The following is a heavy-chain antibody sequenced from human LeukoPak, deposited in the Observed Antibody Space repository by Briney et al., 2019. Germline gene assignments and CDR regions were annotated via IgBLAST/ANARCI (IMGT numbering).Heavy chain of an antibody. CDR1: GFSFSSYG. CDR2: ISYDGSNK. Sequence: GGSLRLSCVASGFSFSSYGMHWVRQTPGKGLEGVAVISYDGSNKYYADSVKGRFTIARDNSKNTLYLEMNSLRAEDTALYYCAKDVDWLQLVPDHWGQGTLVTVSS. V-gene: IGHV3-30*18. J-gene: IGHJ4*02. CDR3: AKDVDWLQLVPDH. D-gene: IGHD5-24*01.